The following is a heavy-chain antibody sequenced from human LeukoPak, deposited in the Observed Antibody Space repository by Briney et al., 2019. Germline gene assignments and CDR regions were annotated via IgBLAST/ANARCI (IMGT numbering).Heavy chain of an antibody. J-gene: IGHJ4*02. CDR3: ANYVEMAT. D-gene: IGHD5-24*01. CDR2: ISYDGSNK. CDR1: GFTFSSYG. V-gene: IGHV3-30*18. Sequence: PGGSLRLSCAASGFTFSSYGMPWVRQAPGKGLEWVAVISYDGSNKYYADSVKGRFTISRDNSKNTLYLQMNSLRAEDTAVYYCANYVEMATWGQGTLVTVSS.